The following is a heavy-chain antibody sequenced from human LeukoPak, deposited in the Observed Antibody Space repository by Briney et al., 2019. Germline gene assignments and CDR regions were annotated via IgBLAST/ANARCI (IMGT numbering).Heavy chain of an antibody. D-gene: IGHD2-15*01. CDR2: FKTNYNQV. Sequence: GGSLRLSCVASGFTFSDYAMNWVRQAPGKGLEWVSAFKTNYNQVYYAESVRGRFTISTDNSKNTAYLQMNSLRAEDTAVYYCAKDVRCSGGSCYFYFDYWGQGTLVTVSS. J-gene: IGHJ4*02. V-gene: IGHV3-23*05. CDR1: GFTFSDYA. CDR3: AKDVRCSGGSCYFYFDY.